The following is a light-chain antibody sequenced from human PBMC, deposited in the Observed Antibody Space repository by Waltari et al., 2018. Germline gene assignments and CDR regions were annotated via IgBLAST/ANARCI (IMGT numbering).Light chain of an antibody. Sequence: SCRASQSVASSYLGWYQQKPGQAPRLLIFGSSKRATDIPDRFSGSWSGTDFTLTINGVEPEDFAVYYCQQYGRSLTFGGGTKVEI. J-gene: IGKJ4*01. CDR2: GSS. V-gene: IGKV3-20*01. CDR1: QSVASSY. CDR3: QQYGRSLT.